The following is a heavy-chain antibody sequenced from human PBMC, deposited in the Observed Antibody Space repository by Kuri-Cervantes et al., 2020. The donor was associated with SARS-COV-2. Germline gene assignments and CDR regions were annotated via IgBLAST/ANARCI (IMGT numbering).Heavy chain of an antibody. CDR1: GFTFSSYS. J-gene: IGHJ4*02. CDR2: ISSSSSTI. D-gene: IGHD2-2*02. CDR3: ARDGYCSSTSCYTDY. Sequence: GESLKISCAASGFTFSSYSMNWVRQAPGKGLEWVSYISSSSSTIYYADSVKGRFTISRDNDKNSLYLQMNSLRAEDTAVYYCARDGYCSSTSCYTDYWGQGTLVTVSS. V-gene: IGHV3-48*01.